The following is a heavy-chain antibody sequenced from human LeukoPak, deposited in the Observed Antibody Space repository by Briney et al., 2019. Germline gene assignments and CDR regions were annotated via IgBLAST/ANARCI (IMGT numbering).Heavy chain of an antibody. Sequence: GGSLRLSCAASGFTFSSYDMNWVRQAPGKGLGWVSYITYSGSNTYYADSVKARFIISRDNAKNSLYLQMNGLRGEDTAVYYCARGLNTGGQGTLVTVSS. CDR3: ARGLNT. CDR2: ITYSGSNT. J-gene: IGHJ4*02. D-gene: IGHD4-17*01. CDR1: GFTFSSYD. V-gene: IGHV3-48*03.